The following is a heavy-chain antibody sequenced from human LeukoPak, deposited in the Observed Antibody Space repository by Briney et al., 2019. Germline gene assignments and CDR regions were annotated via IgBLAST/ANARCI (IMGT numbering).Heavy chain of an antibody. Sequence: ASVKVSCKASGYTFTSYYMHWVRQAPGQGLEWMGWISAYNGNTNYAQKLQGRVTMTTDTSTSTAYMELRSLRSDDTAVYYCARDRRYFDWLSISAGRGNWFDPWGQGTLVTVSS. V-gene: IGHV1-18*04. CDR1: GYTFTSYY. CDR2: ISAYNGNT. J-gene: IGHJ5*02. D-gene: IGHD3-9*01. CDR3: ARDRRYFDWLSISAGRGNWFDP.